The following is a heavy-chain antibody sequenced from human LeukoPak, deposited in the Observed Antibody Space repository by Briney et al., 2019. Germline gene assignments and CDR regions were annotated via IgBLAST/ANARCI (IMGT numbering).Heavy chain of an antibody. J-gene: IGHJ5*02. CDR2: ISGSGGRT. Sequence: GGSLRLSCAASGFSFSSYAMSWVRQAPGKGLEWVSAISGSGGRTYYADSVKGRFTISRDNSKNTLYLQMNSLRAEDTAVYYCAKDGPGYSSNYNWFAPWGQGTLVTVSS. CDR3: AKDGPGYSSNYNWFAP. D-gene: IGHD6-13*01. CDR1: GFSFSSYA. V-gene: IGHV3-23*01.